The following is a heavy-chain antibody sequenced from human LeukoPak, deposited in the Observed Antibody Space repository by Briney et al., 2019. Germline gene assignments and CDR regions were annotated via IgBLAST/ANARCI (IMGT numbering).Heavy chain of an antibody. CDR1: GGSVGSYY. CDR2: IYYTGNT. V-gene: IGHV4-59*02. J-gene: IGHJ4*02. Sequence: PSETLSLTGTVSGGSVGSYYWSWIRHPPGEGLEWIGYIYYTGNTNFNPSLKSRVTISVDTSKNQFSLKLTSVTAADAAVYYCARGGGAAGYDNEFDYWGQGALVTVSS. CDR3: ARGGGAAGYDNEFDY. D-gene: IGHD5-12*01.